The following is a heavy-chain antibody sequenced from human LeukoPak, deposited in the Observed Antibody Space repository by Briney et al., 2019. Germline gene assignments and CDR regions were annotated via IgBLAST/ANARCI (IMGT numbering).Heavy chain of an antibody. D-gene: IGHD6-13*01. J-gene: IGHJ4*02. V-gene: IGHV1-8*01. CDR1: GYTFTSYD. CDR3: ARVPLLAAGPEDY. CDR2: MNPNSGNA. Sequence: GASVKVSCKASGYTFTSYDINWVRQAPGQGLEWMGWMNPNSGNAGYAQKFQGRVTMTRNTSISTAYMELSSLRSEDTAVYYCARVPLLAAGPEDYWGQGTLVTVSS.